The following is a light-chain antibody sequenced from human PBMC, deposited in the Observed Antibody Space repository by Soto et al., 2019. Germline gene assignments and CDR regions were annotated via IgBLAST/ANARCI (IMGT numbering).Light chain of an antibody. J-gene: IGKJ4*01. V-gene: IGKV3-11*01. CDR3: QQRSGWPLT. CDR2: DAS. Sequence: EIVLTQSPATLSLSPGERAALSCRASQGVGRFLAWYQQKPGQAPRLLIYDASNLATGIPARFSGSGSETDFTLAIDNLDPEDFAVYYCQQRSGWPLTFGGGTKVEIK. CDR1: QGVGRF.